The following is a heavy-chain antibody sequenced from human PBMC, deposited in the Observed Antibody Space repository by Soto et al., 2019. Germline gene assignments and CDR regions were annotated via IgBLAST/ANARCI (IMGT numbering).Heavy chain of an antibody. CDR2: ISYDGGNK. CDR3: VLWPPYYFDY. CDR1: GFTFSSYA. D-gene: IGHD3-10*01. Sequence: GGSMRLSCAASGFTFSSYAMHWVRQAPGKGLEWVAVISYDGGNKYYADSVKGRFTISRDNSKNTLYLQMNSLRAEDTAVYYCVLWPPYYFDYWGQGTLVTVSS. V-gene: IGHV3-30-3*01. J-gene: IGHJ4*02.